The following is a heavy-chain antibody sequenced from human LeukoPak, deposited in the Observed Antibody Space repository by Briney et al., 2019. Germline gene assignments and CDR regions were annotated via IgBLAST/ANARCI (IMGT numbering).Heavy chain of an antibody. CDR1: GFTFSSYA. CDR2: ISGSGGST. V-gene: IGHV3-23*01. D-gene: IGHD6-13*01. CDR3: AKLPDSRRNLLNVDY. J-gene: IGHJ4*02. Sequence: GGSLRLSCAASGFTFSSYAMSWVRQAPGKGLEWVSAISGSGGSTYYADSVKGRFTISRDNSKNTLYLQMNILRAEDTAVYYCAKLPDSRRNLLNVDYWGQGTLVTVSS.